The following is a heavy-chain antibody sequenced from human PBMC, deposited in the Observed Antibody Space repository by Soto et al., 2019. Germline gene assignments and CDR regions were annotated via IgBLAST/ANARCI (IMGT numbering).Heavy chain of an antibody. D-gene: IGHD5-12*01. CDR1: GFTFSSYN. CDR2: ISSSSSYI. Sequence: GSLRLSCAASGFTFSSYNMNWVRQAPGKGLEWVSSISSSSSYIYYADSLKGRFTISRDNAKNSLYLQMNSLRAEDTAVYYCAITRRDGYNNHYYYYGMDVWGQGTTVTVSS. J-gene: IGHJ6*02. V-gene: IGHV3-21*01. CDR3: AITRRDGYNNHYYYYGMDV.